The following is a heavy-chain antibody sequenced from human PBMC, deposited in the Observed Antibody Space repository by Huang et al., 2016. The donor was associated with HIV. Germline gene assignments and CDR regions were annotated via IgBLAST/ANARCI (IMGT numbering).Heavy chain of an antibody. CDR1: GGTFSKYA. D-gene: IGHD4-17*01. V-gene: IGHV1-69*13. J-gene: IGHJ4*02. CDR2: VSPMVGTP. CDR3: ARGQLGSDGDYDVLY. Sequence: QVQLVPSGAEVKTPGSSVKVSCKASGGTFSKYAISWVRQAPGQGLEWMGGVSPMVGTPNDARKCQGRGTSTADESTSTTDVEVSSLRSEDTALYYYARGQLGSDGDYDVLYWGQGTLVTVSS.